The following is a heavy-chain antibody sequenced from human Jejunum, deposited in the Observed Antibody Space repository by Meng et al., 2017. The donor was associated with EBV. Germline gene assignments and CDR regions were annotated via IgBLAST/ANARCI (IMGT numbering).Heavy chain of an antibody. J-gene: IGHJ4*02. V-gene: IGHV4-4*01. CDR3: ARASSERLLDY. CDR2: INPVAGT. CDR1: TDFTSSYEV. D-gene: IGHD1-14*01. Sequence: QVQLRETGPGLVRPSGTLSLTCALSTDFTSSYEVGSWIRRPPGKGQEWLGEINPVAGTYYNPSLKSRVTISIDTSKRQFSLRLNSMTAADTAVYCCARASSERLLDYWGQGTLVTVSS.